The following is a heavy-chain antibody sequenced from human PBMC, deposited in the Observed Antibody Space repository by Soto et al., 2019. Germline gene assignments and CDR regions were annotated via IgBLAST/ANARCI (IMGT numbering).Heavy chain of an antibody. CDR2: IYPGDSDT. CDR1: RYRFTRYW. Sequence: GESLKISYKGSRYRFTRYWIAWVRQMPGKDLESMGIIYPGDSDTRYSPSFQGHVTISADESTNTAYLQWSSLKPSDTAIYYFARRGRLNSGMYGCGHGTTVT. V-gene: IGHV5-51*01. J-gene: IGHJ6*02. CDR3: ARRGRLNSGMYG.